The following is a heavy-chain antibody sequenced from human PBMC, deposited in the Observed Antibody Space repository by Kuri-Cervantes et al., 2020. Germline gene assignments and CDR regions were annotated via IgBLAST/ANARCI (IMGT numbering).Heavy chain of an antibody. J-gene: IGHJ4*02. CDR3: ATAGGGPLGRLDY. CDR1: GYTFTGYY. V-gene: IGHV1-2*02. D-gene: IGHD3-16*01. Sequence: ASVKGSCKASGYTFTGYYMHWVRQAPGQGLGWMGWINPDSGGTNYAQKFQGRVTMTEDTSTDTAYMELSSLRSEDTAVYYCATAGGGPLGRLDYWGPGTLVTVSS. CDR2: INPDSGGT.